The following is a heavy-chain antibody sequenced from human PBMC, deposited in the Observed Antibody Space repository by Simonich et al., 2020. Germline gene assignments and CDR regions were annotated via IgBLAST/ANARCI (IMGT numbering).Heavy chain of an antibody. CDR1: GYTFTGYY. CDR2: INPKSGGT. Sequence: QVQLVQSGAEVKKPGASVKVSYKASGYTFTGYYMHWVRQATGQGLEWMGWINPKSGGTNYAQKFQGRVTITRDTSISTAYMELSRLRSDDTAVYYCARGGVQYYYYYMDVWGKGTTVTVSS. V-gene: IGHV1-2*02. CDR3: ARGGVQYYYYYMDV. J-gene: IGHJ6*03. D-gene: IGHD3-3*01.